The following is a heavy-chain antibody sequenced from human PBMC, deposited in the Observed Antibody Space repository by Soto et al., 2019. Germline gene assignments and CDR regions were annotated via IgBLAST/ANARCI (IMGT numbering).Heavy chain of an antibody. CDR2: INHSGST. CDR3: ARALPIYYDPKPEWGTDY. D-gene: IGHD3-3*01. CDR1: GDSISSDNYY. V-gene: IGHV4-39*07. Sequence: SETLSLTCSVSGDSISSDNYYWSWIRQPPGKGLEWIGEINHSGSTNYNPSLKSRVTISVDTSKNQFSLKLSSVTAADTAVYYCARALPIYYDPKPEWGTDYWGQGTLVTVSS. J-gene: IGHJ4*02.